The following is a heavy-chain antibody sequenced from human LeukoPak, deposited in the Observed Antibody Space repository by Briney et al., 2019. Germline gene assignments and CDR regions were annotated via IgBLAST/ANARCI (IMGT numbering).Heavy chain of an antibody. CDR2: IYPGDSDT. CDR1: GYSFTSYW. J-gene: IGHJ4*02. D-gene: IGHD3-22*01. CDR3: ARGQAYYYDSSGYIGPLDY. V-gene: IGHV5-51*01. Sequence: GESLKISCKGSGYSFTSYWIGWVRQMPGKGLEWMGIIYPGDSDTRYSPSFQGQVTISADKSISTAYLQWSSLKASDTAMYYCARGQAYYYDSSGYIGPLDYWGLGTLVTVSS.